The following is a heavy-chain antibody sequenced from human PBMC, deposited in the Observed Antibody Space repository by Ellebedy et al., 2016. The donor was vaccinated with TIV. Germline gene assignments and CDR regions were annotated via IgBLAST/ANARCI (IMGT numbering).Heavy chain of an antibody. J-gene: IGHJ5*02. V-gene: IGHV3-7*01. CDR2: IYQDGSQQ. Sequence: GESLKISCAASGFSFRSYWMSWVRQAPGTGLECVANIYQDGSQQYYVDSVKGRFTISRDNANKSLFLQMNSLRGNDTALYYCARRGSYGDYAVQVNSWFDRWGRGTLVTVSS. CDR1: GFSFRSYW. D-gene: IGHD4-17*01. CDR3: ARRGSYGDYAVQVNSWFDR.